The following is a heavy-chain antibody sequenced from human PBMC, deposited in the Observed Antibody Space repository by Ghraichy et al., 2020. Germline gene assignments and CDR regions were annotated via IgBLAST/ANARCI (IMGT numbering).Heavy chain of an antibody. V-gene: IGHV3-74*01. CDR3: ARDRNYNLDQ. CDR2: INGDGSNT. J-gene: IGHJ4*02. Sequence: GSLRLSCAASGFTFNIYWMHWVRQAPGKGLVWVSHINGDGSNTDYADSVKGRFTISRDNAKNTLYLQMDSLRVEDTAVYYCARDRNYNLDQWGQGTLVPVSS. D-gene: IGHD1-7*01. CDR1: GFTFNIYW.